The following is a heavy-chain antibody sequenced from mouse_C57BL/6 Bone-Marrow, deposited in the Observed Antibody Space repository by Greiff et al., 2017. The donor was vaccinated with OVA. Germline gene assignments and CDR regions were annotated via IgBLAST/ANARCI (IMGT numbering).Heavy chain of an antibody. J-gene: IGHJ3*01. V-gene: IGHV1-64*01. D-gene: IGHD2-2*01. CDR3: AVWLRGHAWFAY. CDR1: GYTFTSYW. Sequence: QVQLQQPGAELVKPGASVKLSCKASGYTFTSYWMHWVKQRPGQGLEWIGMIHPYSGSTNYNEKFKSKATLTVDKSSSTAYMQLSSLTSEDSAVYYCAVWLRGHAWFAYWGQGTLVTVSA. CDR2: IHPYSGST.